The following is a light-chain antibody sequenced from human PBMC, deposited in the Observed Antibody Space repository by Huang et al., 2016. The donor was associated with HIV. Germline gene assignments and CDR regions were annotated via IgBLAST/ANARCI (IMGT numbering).Light chain of an antibody. Sequence: DFVMTQSPSSLSASVGDKATITCRASQNTDNYLNWYQQKSGKATELLFYAAAELQSGVPARCSGRGCGTDFTLTISSLEPEDFATYYCQQNYFFGQGTKLEI. J-gene: IGKJ2*01. CDR3: QQNYF. V-gene: IGKV1-39*01. CDR2: AAA. CDR1: QNTDNY.